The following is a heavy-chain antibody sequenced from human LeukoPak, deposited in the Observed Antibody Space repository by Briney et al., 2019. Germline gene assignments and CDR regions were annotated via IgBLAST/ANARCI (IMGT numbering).Heavy chain of an antibody. CDR2: ISYDGNNK. Sequence: PGRSLRLSCAASGFTFSTYAMHWVRQAPGKGLEWVAVISYDGNNKYYADSVKARLTVSRDNSKNTLYLQMDSLRAEDTALYYCARDNYGSDYWGQGTLVTVSS. V-gene: IGHV3-30-3*01. CDR3: ARDNYGSDY. CDR1: GFTFSTYA. D-gene: IGHD3-10*01. J-gene: IGHJ4*02.